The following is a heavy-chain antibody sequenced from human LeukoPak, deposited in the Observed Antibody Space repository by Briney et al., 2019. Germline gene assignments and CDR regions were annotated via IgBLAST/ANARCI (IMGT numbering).Heavy chain of an antibody. CDR2: MNPNSGNT. CDR3: ARGVGWMTSTLRFDP. V-gene: IGHV1-8*01. Sequence: APVKVSCKASGYTFTSYDINWVRQATGQGLEWMGWMNPNSGNTGYAQKFQGRVTMTRNTSISTAYMELSSLRSEDTAVYYCARGVGWMTSTLRFDPWGQGTLVTVSS. CDR1: GYTFTSYD. D-gene: IGHD1-26*01. J-gene: IGHJ5*02.